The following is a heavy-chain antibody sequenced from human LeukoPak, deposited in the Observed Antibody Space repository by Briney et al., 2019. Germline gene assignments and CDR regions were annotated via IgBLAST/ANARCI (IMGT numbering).Heavy chain of an antibody. CDR1: GFTVSSNY. CDR2: IYSGGST. D-gene: IGHD3-22*01. Sequence: GGSLRLSCAASGFTVSSNYMNWVRQAPGKGLEWVSVIYSGGSTYYADSIKGRFTISRDNSKNTLYLQMNSLRAEDTAVYYCAGRYDSSGYPLHWGQGTPVTVSS. J-gene: IGHJ4*02. V-gene: IGHV3-53*01. CDR3: AGRYDSSGYPLH.